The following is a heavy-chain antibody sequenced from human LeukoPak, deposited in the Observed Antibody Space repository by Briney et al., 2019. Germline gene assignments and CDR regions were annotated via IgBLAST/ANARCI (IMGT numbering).Heavy chain of an antibody. D-gene: IGHD2-2*01. CDR2: ISYDGSNK. Sequence: PGRSLRLSCAAPGFTFSSYAMHWVRQAPGKGLEWVAVISYDGSNKYYADSVKGRFTISRDNSKNTLYLQMNSLRAEDTAVYYCARDLVKYQLLWGAFDIWGQGTMVTVSS. V-gene: IGHV3-30-3*01. J-gene: IGHJ3*02. CDR3: ARDLVKYQLLWGAFDI. CDR1: GFTFSSYA.